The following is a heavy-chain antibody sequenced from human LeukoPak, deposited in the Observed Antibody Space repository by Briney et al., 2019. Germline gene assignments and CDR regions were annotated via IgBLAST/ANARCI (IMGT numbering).Heavy chain of an antibody. V-gene: IGHV4-39*01. D-gene: IGHD5-12*01. CDR2: VYYSGST. CDR1: GGSITSSTYY. Sequence: SETLSLTCTVSGGSITSSTYYWGWIRQPPGKGLEWIGSVYYSGSTYYNPSLKSRVTISVDTSKNQFSLKLSSVTAADTAVYYCARHVGYSGYDWSYYYYYMDVWGKGTTVTISS. J-gene: IGHJ6*03. CDR3: ARHVGYSGYDWSYYYYYMDV.